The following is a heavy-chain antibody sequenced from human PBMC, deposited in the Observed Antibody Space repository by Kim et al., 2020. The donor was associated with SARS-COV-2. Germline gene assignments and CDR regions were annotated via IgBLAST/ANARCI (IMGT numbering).Heavy chain of an antibody. D-gene: IGHD3-10*01. CDR3: AREIGLHYYGSGSYYPDAFDI. CDR1: GYTFTSYG. CDR2: ISAYNGNT. J-gene: IGHJ3*02. Sequence: ASVKVSCKASGYTFTSYGISWVRQAPGQGLECMGWISAYNGNTNYAQKLQGRVTMTTDTSTSTAYMELRSLRSDDTAVYYCAREIGLHYYGSGSYYPDAFDIWGQGTMVTVSS. V-gene: IGHV1-18*01.